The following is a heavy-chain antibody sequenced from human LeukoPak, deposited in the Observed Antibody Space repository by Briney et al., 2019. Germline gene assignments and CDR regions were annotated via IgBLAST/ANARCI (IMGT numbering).Heavy chain of an antibody. D-gene: IGHD6-19*01. J-gene: IGHJ4*02. Sequence: GGSLRLSCAASGFTFSSYAMSWVRQAPGKGLEWVAVISYDGSNKYYADSVKGRFTISRDNSKNTLYLQMNSLRAEDTAVYYCARASIAVARGPFDYWGQGTLVTVSS. V-gene: IGHV3-30*03. CDR1: GFTFSSYA. CDR3: ARASIAVARGPFDY. CDR2: ISYDGSNK.